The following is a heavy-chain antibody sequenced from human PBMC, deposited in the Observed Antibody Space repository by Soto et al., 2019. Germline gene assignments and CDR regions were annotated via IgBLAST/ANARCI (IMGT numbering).Heavy chain of an antibody. CDR3: VRDSYDRSGLSRPN. D-gene: IGHD3-22*01. J-gene: IGHJ4*02. V-gene: IGHV1-69*01. CDR2: IISIFGST. CDR1: GGTFNSYA. Sequence: QVQLVQSGAEVKRPGSSVRVSCKASGGTFNSYAVNWVRQAPGQGLEWMGGIISIFGSTNYAQQFQGRLTLTADESTRTAYMELRSLSSEDTAVYYCVRDSYDRSGLSRPNWGQGTLVTVSS.